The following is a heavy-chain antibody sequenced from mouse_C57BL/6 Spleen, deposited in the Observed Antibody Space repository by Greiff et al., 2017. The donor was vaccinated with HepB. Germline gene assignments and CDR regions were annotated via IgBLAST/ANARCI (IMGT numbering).Heavy chain of an antibody. Sequence: VQLQQSGAELVKPGASVKLSCKASGYTFTSYWMQWVKQRPGQGLEWIGEIDPSDSYTNYNQKFKGKATLTVDTSSSPAYIQLSSLTSEDSAGYYCSRSGYDGSSFAMDYWGQGTSVTVAS. CDR1: GYTFTSYW. J-gene: IGHJ4*01. CDR3: SRSGYDGSSFAMDY. CDR2: IDPSDSYT. V-gene: IGHV1-50*01. D-gene: IGHD1-1*01.